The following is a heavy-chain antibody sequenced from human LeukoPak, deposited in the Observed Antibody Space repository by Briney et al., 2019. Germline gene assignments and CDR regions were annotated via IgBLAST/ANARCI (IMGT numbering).Heavy chain of an antibody. J-gene: IGHJ4*02. D-gene: IGHD1-1*01. CDR2: ISGSGGST. V-gene: IGHV3-23*01. CDR1: GFTFSSYA. Sequence: GGSLRLSCAASGFTFSSYAMSWVRQAPGKGLEWVSAISGSGGSTYYADYVKGRFIISRDNSNNTLFVQMNSLRAEDTAVYYCAKSRSGSANWALQIFDNWGQGALVTVSS. CDR3: AKSRSGSANWALQIFDN.